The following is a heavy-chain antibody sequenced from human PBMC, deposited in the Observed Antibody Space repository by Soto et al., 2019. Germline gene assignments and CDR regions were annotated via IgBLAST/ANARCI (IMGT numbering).Heavy chain of an antibody. CDR2: IDWDDDK. CDR3: ARIRVGSRLYSSGWPKYYGMDV. CDR1: GFSLSTSGMC. Sequence: SGPTLVKPTQTLTLTCTFSGFSLSTSGMCVSWIRQPPGKALEWLALIDWDDDKYYSTSLKTRLTISKDTSKNQVVLKMTNMDPVDTATYYCARIRVGSRLYSSGWPKYYGMDVWGQGTTVTVS. J-gene: IGHJ6*02. D-gene: IGHD6-19*01. V-gene: IGHV2-70*01.